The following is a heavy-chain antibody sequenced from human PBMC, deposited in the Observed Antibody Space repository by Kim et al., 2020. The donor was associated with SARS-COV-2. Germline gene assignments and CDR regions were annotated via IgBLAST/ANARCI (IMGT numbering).Heavy chain of an antibody. CDR1: GFTFTSSS. CDR3: AAELYDILTGYFDY. V-gene: IGHV1-58*02. CDR2: IVVGSGNT. Sequence: SVKVSCKASGFTFTSSSMQWVRQARGQRLEWIGWIVVGSGNTNYAQKFQERVTITRDMSTSTAYMELSSLRSEDTAVYYCAAELYDILTGYFDYWGQGTLVTVSS. D-gene: IGHD3-9*01. J-gene: IGHJ4*02.